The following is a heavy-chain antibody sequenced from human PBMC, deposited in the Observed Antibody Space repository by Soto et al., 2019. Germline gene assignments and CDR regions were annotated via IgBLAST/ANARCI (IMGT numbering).Heavy chain of an antibody. V-gene: IGHV1-69*13. D-gene: IGHD2-2*01. CDR3: ARKSGIVSTHSATWFDP. J-gene: IGHJ5*02. CDR2: IIPIFGTA. CDR1: GGTFSSYA. Sequence: SVKVSCKASGGTFSSYAISWVRQAPGQGLEWMGGIIPIFGTANYAQKFQGRVTITADESTSTAYMELSSLRSEDTAVYYCARKSGIVSTHSATWFDPWGQGTLVTVSS.